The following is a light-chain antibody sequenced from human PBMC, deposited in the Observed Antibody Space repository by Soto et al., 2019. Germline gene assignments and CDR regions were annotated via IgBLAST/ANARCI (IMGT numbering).Light chain of an antibody. CDR2: VAS. V-gene: IGKV3-15*01. Sequence: IVMTQSPATLSVSPGERATLSCRASQSVSSNLAWYQQKPGQTPKLLIYVASTRVTGIPARFSGSGSGTEFTHTISSLQSEDFAVYYCQQYNVWPLTFGGGTKVEF. CDR1: QSVSSN. CDR3: QQYNVWPLT. J-gene: IGKJ4*01.